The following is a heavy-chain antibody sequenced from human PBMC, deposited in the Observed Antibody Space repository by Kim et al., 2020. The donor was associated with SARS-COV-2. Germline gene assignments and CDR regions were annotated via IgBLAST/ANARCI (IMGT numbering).Heavy chain of an antibody. CDR2: IYYSGST. Sequence: SETLSLTCTVSGGSISSSSYYWGWIRQPPGKGLEWIGSIYYSGSTYYNPSLKSRVTISVDTSKNQFSLKLSSVTAADTAVYYCARLSPEWLPDTYGMDVWGQGTTVTVSS. V-gene: IGHV4-39*01. CDR3: ARLSPEWLPDTYGMDV. CDR1: GGSISSSSYY. J-gene: IGHJ6*02. D-gene: IGHD3-3*01.